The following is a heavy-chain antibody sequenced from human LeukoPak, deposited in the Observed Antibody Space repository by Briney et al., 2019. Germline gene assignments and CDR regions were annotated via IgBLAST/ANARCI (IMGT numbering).Heavy chain of an antibody. Sequence: GASVKVSCEASGYTFTGYYMHWVRQAPGQGLEWMGWINPNSGGTNYAQKFQGRVTMTRDTSISTAYMELSRLRSDDTAVYYCARGRSYDFGGYYYMDVWGKGTTVTVSS. D-gene: IGHD3-3*01. CDR1: GYTFTGYY. CDR3: ARGRSYDFGGYYYMDV. V-gene: IGHV1-2*02. J-gene: IGHJ6*03. CDR2: INPNSGGT.